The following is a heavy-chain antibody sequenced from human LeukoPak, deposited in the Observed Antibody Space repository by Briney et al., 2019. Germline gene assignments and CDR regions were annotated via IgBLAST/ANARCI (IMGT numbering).Heavy chain of an antibody. J-gene: IGHJ4*02. D-gene: IGHD1-26*01. V-gene: IGHV3-33*01. CDR2: VWYDGSNI. CDR3: ARGGYSGTYFFDY. CDR1: GFTFSTYG. Sequence: GGSLRLSCAASGFTFSTYGMHWVRQAPGKGLEWVAVVWYDGSNIHYVDSVKGRFTISRDNSKSTLYLQMNSLTAEDTAVYYCARGGYSGTYFFDYWGQGTPVTVSS.